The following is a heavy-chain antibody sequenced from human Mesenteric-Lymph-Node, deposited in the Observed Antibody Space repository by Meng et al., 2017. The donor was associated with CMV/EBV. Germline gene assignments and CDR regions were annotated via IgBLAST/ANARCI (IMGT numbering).Heavy chain of an antibody. J-gene: IGHJ4*02. CDR3: AREQGDGPFDY. D-gene: IGHD3-10*01. Sequence: SETLSLTCTVSGGSISSSSYYWGWIRQPPGKGLEWIGSIYYSGSTYYNPSLKSRVTISVDTSKNQFSLKLSSVTAADTAVYYCAREQGDGPFDYWGQGTLVTVSS. V-gene: IGHV4-39*07. CDR2: IYYSGST. CDR1: GGSISSSSYY.